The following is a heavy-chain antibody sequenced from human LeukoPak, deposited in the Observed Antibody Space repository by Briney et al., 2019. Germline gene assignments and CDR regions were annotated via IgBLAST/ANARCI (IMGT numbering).Heavy chain of an antibody. CDR3: ARIPQYSGSYESETYYFDY. CDR2: IYHSGST. D-gene: IGHD1-26*01. CDR1: GYSISSGYY. Sequence: PSETLSLTCTVSGYSISSGYYWGWIRQPPGKGLEWIGSIYHSGSTYYNPSLKSRVTISVDTSKNQFSLKLSSVTAADTAVYYCARIPQYSGSYESETYYFDYWGQGTLVTVSS. V-gene: IGHV4-38-2*02. J-gene: IGHJ4*02.